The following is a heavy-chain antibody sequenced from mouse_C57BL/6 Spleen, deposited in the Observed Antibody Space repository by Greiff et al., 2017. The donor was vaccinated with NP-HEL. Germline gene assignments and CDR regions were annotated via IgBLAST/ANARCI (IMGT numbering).Heavy chain of an antibody. CDR2: IYPRSGNT. CDR1: GYTFTSYG. CDR3: ARRDGYENSPYYYAMDY. J-gene: IGHJ4*01. D-gene: IGHD2-2*01. Sequence: QVQLQQSGAELARPGASVKLSCKASGYTFTSYGISWVKQSTGQGLEWIGEIYPRSGNTYYNEKFKGKATLTADKSSSTAYMELRSLTSEDSAVYFCARRDGYENSPYYYAMDYWGQGTSVTVSS. V-gene: IGHV1-81*01.